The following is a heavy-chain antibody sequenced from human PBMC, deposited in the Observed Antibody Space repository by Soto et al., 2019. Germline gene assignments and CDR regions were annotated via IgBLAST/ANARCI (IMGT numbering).Heavy chain of an antibody. CDR3: ARAPKVSGSSQTRPDF. CDR1: SGSFSGYY. D-gene: IGHD6-6*01. CDR2: ISQSGNT. J-gene: IGHJ4*02. V-gene: IGHV4-34*01. Sequence: SETLSLTCSIYSGSFSGYYWSWIRQPPGKGLEWFGEISQSGNTNYSPSLKSRVSISIDTSKKQFSLNLASVSAADTAVYYCARAPKVSGSSQTRPDFWGQGTLVTVSS.